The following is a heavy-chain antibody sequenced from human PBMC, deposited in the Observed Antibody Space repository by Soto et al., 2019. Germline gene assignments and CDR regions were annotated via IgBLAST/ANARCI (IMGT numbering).Heavy chain of an antibody. CDR3: ARDPEYYYGSGSGCWFDP. D-gene: IGHD3-10*01. Sequence: SETLSLTCTVSGYSISSGYYWGWIRQPPGKGLEWIGSIYHSGSTYYNPSLKSRVTISVDTSKNQFSLKLSSVTAADTAVYYCARDPEYYYGSGSGCWFDPWGQGTLVTVSS. V-gene: IGHV4-38-2*02. CDR1: GYSISSGYY. CDR2: IYHSGST. J-gene: IGHJ5*02.